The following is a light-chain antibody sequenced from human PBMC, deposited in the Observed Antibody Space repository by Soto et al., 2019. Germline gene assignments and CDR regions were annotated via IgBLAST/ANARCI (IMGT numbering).Light chain of an antibody. CDR1: QSISGW. Sequence: DIQMTQSPSTLSASVGDRVTITCRASQSISGWLAWYQQKPGKAPNLLIYDTSTLKSGVPSRFSGSGSGTDFTLTISSLQPEDFATYYCQQYNSYSRTFGQGTKVDIK. CDR3: QQYNSYSRT. CDR2: DTS. V-gene: IGKV1-5*01. J-gene: IGKJ1*01.